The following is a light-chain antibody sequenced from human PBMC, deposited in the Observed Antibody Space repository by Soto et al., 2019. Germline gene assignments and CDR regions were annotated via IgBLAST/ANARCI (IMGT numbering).Light chain of an antibody. V-gene: IGKV3-20*01. CDR3: QQFGTSFPYT. J-gene: IGKJ2*01. CDR2: DAS. CDR1: QSVSSSY. Sequence: EIVLTQSPGTLSLPPEERATLTCRASQSVSSSYLAWYQQKPGQAPRLLMCDASSRANGIPDRFSGSGSGTDFTLTISRLEPEDFAVYYCQQFGTSFPYTFGQGTKLDIK.